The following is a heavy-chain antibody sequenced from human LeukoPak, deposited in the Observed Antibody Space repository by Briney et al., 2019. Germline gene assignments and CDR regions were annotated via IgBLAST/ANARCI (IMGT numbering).Heavy chain of an antibody. CDR2: INHSGST. CDR3: ARDPWYRYFDL. J-gene: IGHJ2*01. CDR1: GGSFSGYY. Sequence: NPSETLSLTCAVYGGSFSGYYWSWIRQPPGKGLEWIGEINHSGSTNYNPSLKSRVTISVDTSKNQFSLKLSSVTAADTAVYYCARDPWYRYFDLWGRGTLVTVSS. V-gene: IGHV4-34*01.